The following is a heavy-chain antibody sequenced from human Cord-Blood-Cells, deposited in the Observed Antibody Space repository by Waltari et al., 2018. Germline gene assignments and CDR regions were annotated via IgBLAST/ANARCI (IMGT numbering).Heavy chain of an antibody. CDR3: ATSLGDESSSWYFDY. CDR1: GFTFDDYA. J-gene: IGHJ4*02. D-gene: IGHD6-13*01. CDR2: ISWNSGSI. V-gene: IGHV3-9*01. Sequence: EVQLVESGGGLVQPGRSLRLSCAASGFTFDDYAMHLVRQAPGKGLEWVSGISWNSGSIGYADSVKGRFTISRDNAKNSLYLQMNSLRAEDTALYYCATSLGDESSSWYFDYWGQGTLVTVSS.